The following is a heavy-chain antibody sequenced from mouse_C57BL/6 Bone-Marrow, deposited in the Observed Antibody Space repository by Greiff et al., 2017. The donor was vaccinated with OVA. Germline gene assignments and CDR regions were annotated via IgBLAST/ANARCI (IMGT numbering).Heavy chain of an antibody. V-gene: IGHV1-59*01. D-gene: IGHD1-1*01. Sequence: VQLQQPGAELVRPGPSVKLSCKASGYTFTNYWMHWVKQRPGQGLEWIGVIAPSDSYINYNQKFKGRATLTVDTSSSTAYMHLSSLTSEDSAVYYCAHYGSRLYLHYWGQGTSLTVSP. CDR2: IAPSDSYI. J-gene: IGHJ2*02. CDR3: AHYGSRLYLHY. CDR1: GYTFTNYW.